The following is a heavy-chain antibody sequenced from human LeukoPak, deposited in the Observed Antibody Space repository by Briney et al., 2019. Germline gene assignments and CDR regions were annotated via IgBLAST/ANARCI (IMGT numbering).Heavy chain of an antibody. J-gene: IGHJ4*02. CDR2: ITPIFGTA. V-gene: IGHV1-69*13. CDR1: GGTFSRFT. Sequence: PEASVKVSCKASGGTFSRFTISWVRQAPGQGFEWMGGITPIFGTANFAQKFQGRVSITADESTSTAFMELSSLRSEDTAVYYCARDQEGFDYWGQGTLVTVSS. CDR3: ARDQEGFDY.